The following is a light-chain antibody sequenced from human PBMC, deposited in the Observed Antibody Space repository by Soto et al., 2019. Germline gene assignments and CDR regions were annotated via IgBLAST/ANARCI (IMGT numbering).Light chain of an antibody. Sequence: QSALTQPPSASGTPGQTVTISCSGSSSNIGSNTVNWYQQLPGTAPKLLIYSNNQRPSGVPDRFSGSKSGTSASLAISGLHSEDEADYYCAAWDDSLNAEVFGGGTKVTVL. J-gene: IGLJ2*01. CDR3: AAWDDSLNAEV. V-gene: IGLV1-44*01. CDR1: SSNIGSNT. CDR2: SNN.